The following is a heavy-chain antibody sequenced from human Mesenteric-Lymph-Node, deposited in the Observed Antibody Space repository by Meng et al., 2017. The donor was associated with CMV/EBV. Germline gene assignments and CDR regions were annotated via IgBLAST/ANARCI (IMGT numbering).Heavy chain of an antibody. CDR3: ASFSRSLVQYNWFDP. D-gene: IGHD3-10*01. J-gene: IGHJ5*02. Sequence: GSPITTAYYWDCICQPPRTGLVLIGNLYSGGSTYYTPSLKSRVTLSVVASHIQFSLTLRSVPAADTAIYYCASFSRSLVQYNWFDPWGHGTLVTVSS. CDR2: LYSGGST. V-gene: IGHV4-39*01. CDR1: GSPITTAYY.